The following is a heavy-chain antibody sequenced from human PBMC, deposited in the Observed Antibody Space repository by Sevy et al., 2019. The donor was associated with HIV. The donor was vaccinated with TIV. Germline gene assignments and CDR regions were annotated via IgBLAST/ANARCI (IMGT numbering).Heavy chain of an antibody. CDR2: IYHSGST. V-gene: IGHV4-38-2*02. J-gene: IGHJ6*02. Sequence: SETLSLTCTVSGYSISSGYYWGWIRQPPGKGLEWIGSIYHSGSTYYNPSLKSRVTISVDTSKNQFSLKLSSVTAADTAVYYCARDLIAVAGTGTSNLYYYYGMDVWDQGTTVTVSS. CDR1: GYSISSGYY. CDR3: ARDLIAVAGTGTSNLYYYYGMDV. D-gene: IGHD6-19*01.